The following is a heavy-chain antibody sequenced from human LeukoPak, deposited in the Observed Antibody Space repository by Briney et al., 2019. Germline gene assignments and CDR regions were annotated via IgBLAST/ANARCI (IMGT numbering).Heavy chain of an antibody. CDR2: IYYSGST. J-gene: IGHJ6*03. D-gene: IGHD3-22*01. Sequence: SETLSLTCTVSGGSISSSSYYWGWIRRPPGKGLEWIGSIYYSGSTYYNPSLKSRVTISVDTSKNQFSLKLSSVTAADTAVYYCARDGYYDSSGYYMSKHYYYYMDVWGKGTTVTVSS. CDR3: ARDGYYDSSGYYMSKHYYYYMDV. V-gene: IGHV4-39*07. CDR1: GGSISSSSYY.